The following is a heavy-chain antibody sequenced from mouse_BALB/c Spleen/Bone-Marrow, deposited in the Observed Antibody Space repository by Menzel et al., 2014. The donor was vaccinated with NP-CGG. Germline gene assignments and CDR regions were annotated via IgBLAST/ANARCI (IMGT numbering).Heavy chain of an antibody. CDR1: GFSLSRYS. CDR3: ARKDGSSYYYGMDY. CDR2: VWGGGST. V-gene: IGHV2-6-4*01. D-gene: IGHD1-1*01. J-gene: IGHJ4*01. Sequence: VQRVESGPGLVAPSQSLSITCTVSGFSLSRYSVHWVRQPPGMGLEWLGMVWGGGSTDYNSALKSRLSISKDNSKSQVFLKMKSLQTDDTAMYYCARKDGSSYYYGMDYWGQGTSVTVSS.